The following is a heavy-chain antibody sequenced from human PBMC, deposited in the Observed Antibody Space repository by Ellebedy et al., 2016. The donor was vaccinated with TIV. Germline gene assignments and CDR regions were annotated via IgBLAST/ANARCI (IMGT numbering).Heavy chain of an antibody. Sequence: GESLKISCAASGFTFSSYAMSWVRQAPGKGLEWVSAISGSGGSTYNADSVKGRFTISRDNSKNTLYLQMNSLRAEDTAVYYCAKAVGYDDSEFDYWGQGTLVTVSS. J-gene: IGHJ4*02. CDR3: AKAVGYDDSEFDY. V-gene: IGHV3-23*01. CDR2: ISGSGGST. D-gene: IGHD3-22*01. CDR1: GFTFSSYA.